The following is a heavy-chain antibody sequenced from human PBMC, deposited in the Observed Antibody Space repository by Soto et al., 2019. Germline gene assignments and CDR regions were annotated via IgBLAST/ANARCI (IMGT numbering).Heavy chain of an antibody. Sequence: PSETLSLTCTVSGGSISSSSYYWGWIRQPPGKGLEWIGSIYYSGSTYYNPSLKSRVTISVGTSKNQFSLKLSSVTAADTAVYYCARRIAAATGAFDIWGQGTMVTVSS. J-gene: IGHJ3*02. CDR1: GGSISSSSYY. D-gene: IGHD6-13*01. V-gene: IGHV4-39*01. CDR2: IYYSGST. CDR3: ARRIAAATGAFDI.